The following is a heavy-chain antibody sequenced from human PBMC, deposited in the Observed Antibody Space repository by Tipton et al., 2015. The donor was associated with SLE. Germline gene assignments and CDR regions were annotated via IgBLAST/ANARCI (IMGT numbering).Heavy chain of an antibody. CDR3: TTGGGDSSTYRDY. D-gene: IGHD2-21*01. CDR1: GFTFSNAW. J-gene: IGHJ4*02. CDR2: IKSKTDGGTT. Sequence: SLRLSCAASGFTFSNAWMSWVRQAPGKGLEWVGRIKSKTDGGTTDYAAPVKGRFTISRDDSKNTLYLQMNSLKTEDTAVYYCTTGGGDSSTYRDYWGQGTLVTVSS. V-gene: IGHV3-15*01.